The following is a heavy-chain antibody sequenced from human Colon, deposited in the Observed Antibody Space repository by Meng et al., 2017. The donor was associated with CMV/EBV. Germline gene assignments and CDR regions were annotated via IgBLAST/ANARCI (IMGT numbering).Heavy chain of an antibody. CDR1: GFTFRDYY. D-gene: IGHD3-9*01. J-gene: IGHJ3*02. CDR3: ARHIENYDILTGRYAGDAFDI. Sequence: GGSLRLSCVVSGFTFRDYYMSWIRQAPGKGLEWVSLIYNGHTTYYADSVKGRFTISRDNSNNSLYLQMDSLRAEDTAVYYCARHIENYDILTGRYAGDAFDIWGQGTRVTVSS. CDR2: IYNGHTT. V-gene: IGHV3-53*01.